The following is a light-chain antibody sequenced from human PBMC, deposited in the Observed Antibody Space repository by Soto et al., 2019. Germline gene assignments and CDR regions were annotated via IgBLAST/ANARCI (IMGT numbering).Light chain of an antibody. V-gene: IGKV3-15*01. CDR1: HIISSN. CDR2: GAS. CDR3: QQYNNWPQNT. J-gene: IGKJ4*01. Sequence: EIVMTESPATLSVSPGGRATLSCRCSHIISSNFAWYQQKPGQAPRLRIYGASTRATGIPARFSGSGSGTEFTLTISSLQSEDFAVYYCQQYNNWPQNTFGGGTKVDIK.